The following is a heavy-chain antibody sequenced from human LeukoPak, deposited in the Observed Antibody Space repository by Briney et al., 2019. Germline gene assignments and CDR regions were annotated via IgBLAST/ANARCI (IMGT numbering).Heavy chain of an antibody. CDR3: ARDVGARLPGY. D-gene: IGHD6-6*01. CDR1: GGSISSSSYY. Sequence: SETLSLTCTVSGGSISSSSYYWGWIRQPPGKGLEWIGEIYHSGSTNYNPSLKSRVTISVDKSNNQLSLKLSAVTAADTAVYYCARDVGARLPGYWGQGTLVTVSS. V-gene: IGHV4-39*07. CDR2: IYHSGST. J-gene: IGHJ4*02.